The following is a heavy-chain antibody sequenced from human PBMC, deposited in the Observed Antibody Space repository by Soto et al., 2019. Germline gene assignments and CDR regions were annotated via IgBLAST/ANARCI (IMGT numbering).Heavy chain of an antibody. CDR1: GFTFTRAW. D-gene: IGHD3-16*01. V-gene: IGHV3-15*07. CDR3: AADLPDWGAYAFDY. J-gene: IGHJ4*01. CDR2: AKSEINGGAI. Sequence: EVQLVESGGDSVQPGGSLRLTCAASGFTFTRAWLNWVRQAPGKGLEWVGRAKSEINGGAIDYAAPVKGRSTISRDASQNSFYLQMNSLRADDTAVYYCAADLPDWGAYAFDYWGHGTQVTVSS.